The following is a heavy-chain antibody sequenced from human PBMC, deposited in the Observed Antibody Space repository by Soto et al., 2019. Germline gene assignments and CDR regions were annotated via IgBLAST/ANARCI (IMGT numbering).Heavy chain of an antibody. CDR3: ARLPLAIVATVTGIF. V-gene: IGHV4-39*01. D-gene: IGHD5-12*01. Sequence: SESLSLTSTVAGDSISTGSNSWGWVRHPPGKGLEWIGSIYSSGMTHYHPSFNSGATLTVDTTRSQFSQRLYSVTAADTAVYYCARLPLAIVATVTGIFWGRGTLVTVSS. J-gene: IGHJ4*02. CDR2: IYSSGMT. CDR1: GDSISTGSNS.